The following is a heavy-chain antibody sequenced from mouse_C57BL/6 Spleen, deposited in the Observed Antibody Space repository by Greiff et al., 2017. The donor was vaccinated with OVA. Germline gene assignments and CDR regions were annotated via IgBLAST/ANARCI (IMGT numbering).Heavy chain of an antibody. CDR3: AREGSSYDDAMDY. V-gene: IGHV1-55*01. J-gene: IGHJ4*01. CDR1: GYTFTSYW. D-gene: IGHD1-1*01. Sequence: QVQLKQPGAELVKPGASVKMSCKASGYTFTSYWITWVKQRPGQGLEWIGDIYPGSGSTNYNEKFKSKATLTVDTSSSTAYMQLSSLTSEDSAVYYCAREGSSYDDAMDYWGQGTSVTVSS. CDR2: IYPGSGST.